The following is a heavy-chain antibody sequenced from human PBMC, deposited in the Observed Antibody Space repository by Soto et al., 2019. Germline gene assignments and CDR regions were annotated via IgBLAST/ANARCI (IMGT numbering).Heavy chain of an antibody. V-gene: IGHV3-30*18. CDR3: AKVNEVLEWLFASLDYYYGMDV. CDR2: ISYDGSNK. CDR1: GFTFSSYG. J-gene: IGHJ6*02. Sequence: GGSLRLSCAASGFTFSSYGMHWVRQAPGKGLEWVAVISYDGSNKYYADSVKGRFTISRDNSKNTLYLQMNSLRAEDTAVYYCAKVNEVLEWLFASLDYYYGMDVWGQGTTVTVSS. D-gene: IGHD3-3*01.